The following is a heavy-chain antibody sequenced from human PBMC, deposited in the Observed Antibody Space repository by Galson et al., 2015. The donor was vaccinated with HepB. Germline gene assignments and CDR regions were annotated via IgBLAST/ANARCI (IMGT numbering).Heavy chain of an antibody. Sequence: SLRLSCAASGFTFSNNNMHWVRQAPGKGLEWVAVIWFDGTNKFHGDSVKGRFTISRDNSNNTLFLQMSSQRAEDTAVYYCARDEGDAMDVWGQGTTVTVSS. CDR1: GFTFSNNN. CDR3: ARDEGDAMDV. V-gene: IGHV3-33*08. CDR2: IWFDGTNK. J-gene: IGHJ6*02.